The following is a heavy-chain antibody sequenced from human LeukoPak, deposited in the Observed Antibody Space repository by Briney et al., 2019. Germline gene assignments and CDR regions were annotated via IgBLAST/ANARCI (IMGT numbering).Heavy chain of an antibody. CDR2: IRGSGAGT. D-gene: IGHD3-16*01. J-gene: IGHJ4*02. CDR3: AGLKSPWIRLDPRFEY. CDR1: GFSFGTDA. V-gene: IGHV3-23*01. Sequence: PGGSLRLSCGASGFSFGTDAVSWVRQAPGKGLEWVSSIRGSGAGTFYVESVKGRFTISRDSSRTTVFLHMSNLRAEDTAVYYCAGLKSPWIRLDPRFEYWGRGTRVTVSS.